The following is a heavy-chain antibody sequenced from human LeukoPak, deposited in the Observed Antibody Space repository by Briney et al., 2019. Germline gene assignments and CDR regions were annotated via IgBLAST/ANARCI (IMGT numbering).Heavy chain of an antibody. D-gene: IGHD3-9*01. Sequence: SGGSLRLSCAASGFTFSSYNMNWVRQAPGKGLEWVSSISSSSDYIYYADSVKGRFTISRDNAKNSLYLQMKSLRAEDTAVYYCARGRLRYFDWSPPFDYWGQGTLVTVSS. CDR2: ISSSSDYI. J-gene: IGHJ4*02. CDR1: GFTFSSYN. V-gene: IGHV3-21*01. CDR3: ARGRLRYFDWSPPFDY.